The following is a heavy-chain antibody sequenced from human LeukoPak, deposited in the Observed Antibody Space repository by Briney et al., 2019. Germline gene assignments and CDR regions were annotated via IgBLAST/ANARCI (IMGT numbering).Heavy chain of an antibody. CDR1: GYSFGSCY. V-gene: IGHV5-51*01. D-gene: IGHD6-13*01. J-gene: IGHJ4*02. CDR2: IYPGDSET. CDR3: ARLRISTWYYFDY. Sequence: GESLKISCQGSGYSFGSCYIAWVRQMAGKGLEWMGTIYPGDSETRYSPSFQDQVTISADKSINSAYLQWSSLKASDTAIYYCARLRISTWYYFDYWGQGSLVTVSS.